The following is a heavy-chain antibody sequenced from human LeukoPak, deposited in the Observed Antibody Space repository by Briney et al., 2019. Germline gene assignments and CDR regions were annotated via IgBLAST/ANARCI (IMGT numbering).Heavy chain of an antibody. V-gene: IGHV1-18*04. Sequence: GASVKVSCKASGYTFTGYYMHWVRQAPGQGLEWMGWISAYNGNTNYAQKLQGRVTMTTDTSTSTAYMELRSLRSDDTAVYYCARENNLYSGSYYYYYYMDVWGKGTTVTISS. CDR3: ARENNLYSGSYYYYYYMDV. D-gene: IGHD1-26*01. CDR1: GYTFTGYY. J-gene: IGHJ6*03. CDR2: ISAYNGNT.